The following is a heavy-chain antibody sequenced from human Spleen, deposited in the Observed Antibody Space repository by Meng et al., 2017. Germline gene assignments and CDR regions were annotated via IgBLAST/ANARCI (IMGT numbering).Heavy chain of an antibody. D-gene: IGHD2/OR15-2a*01. CDR2: IYHDGRT. CDR1: GGSISSSSYY. CDR3: GGNGDSDSFYIDS. J-gene: IGHJ4*02. V-gene: IGHV4-39*07. Sequence: QLQLQESGPGLVKPSETLSLTCAVSGGSISSSSYYWGWIRQPPGKGLEWIGEIYHDGRTNYNPSLNSRVTLSVDNSKNHLSLQLTSVTAADTAVYYCGGNGDSDSFYIDSWGRGTLVTVSS.